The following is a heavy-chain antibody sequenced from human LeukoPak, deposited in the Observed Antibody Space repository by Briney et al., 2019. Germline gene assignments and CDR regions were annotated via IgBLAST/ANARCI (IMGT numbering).Heavy chain of an antibody. J-gene: IGHJ4*02. CDR1: GFSFSGYW. CDR2: IKQDGSVK. V-gene: IGHV3-7*03. D-gene: IGHD3-16*01. Sequence: GGSLRLSCAASGFSFSGYWMSWVRQTPGKELEWVANIKQDGSVKNSVDSMKGRFTISRDNTKNSLYLEMNSLKAEDTAVYYCVRGGGHFDFWGQGTLVTVSS. CDR3: VRGGGHFDF.